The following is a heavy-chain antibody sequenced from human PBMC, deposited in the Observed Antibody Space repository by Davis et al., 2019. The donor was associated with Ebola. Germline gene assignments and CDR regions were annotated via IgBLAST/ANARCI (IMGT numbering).Heavy chain of an antibody. CDR1: GYTFTSYG. V-gene: IGHV1-18*04. J-gene: IGHJ3*02. CDR2: ISAYNGNT. CDR3: AINLRFLEWSPDAFDI. D-gene: IGHD3-3*01. Sequence: ASVKVSCKASGYTFTSYGISWVRQAPGQGLEWMGWISAYNGNTNYAQKLQGRVTMTTDTSTSTAYMELRSLRSDDTAVYYCAINLRFLEWSPDAFDIWGQGTMVTVSS.